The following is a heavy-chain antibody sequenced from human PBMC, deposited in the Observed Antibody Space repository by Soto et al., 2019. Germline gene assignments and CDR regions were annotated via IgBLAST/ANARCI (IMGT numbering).Heavy chain of an antibody. J-gene: IGHJ5*02. Sequence: SQTLSLTCAISGDSVSSKTAAWNWIRQSPSRGLEWLGRTYCRSKWYNDYAISVKSRITINPDTSKNQFSLLLNSVTPEDTAVYYCARVSFDHFVHWFDPWGQGTLVTVSS. V-gene: IGHV6-1*01. D-gene: IGHD3-9*01. CDR1: GDSVSSKTAA. CDR2: TYCRSKWYN. CDR3: ARVSFDHFVHWFDP.